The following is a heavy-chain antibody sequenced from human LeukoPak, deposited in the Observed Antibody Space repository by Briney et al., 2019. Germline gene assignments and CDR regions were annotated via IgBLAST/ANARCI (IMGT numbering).Heavy chain of an antibody. V-gene: IGHV3-23*01. CDR1: GFTFSSSA. CDR2: ISNNGGYT. CDR3: ARDRSGSYPNWFDP. Sequence: GGSLRLSCAASGFTFSSSAMSWVRQAPGKGLEWVSAISNNGGYTYYADSVQGRFTISRDNSKNTMYLQMNSLRAEDTALYYCARDRSGSYPNWFDPWGQETLVTVSS. J-gene: IGHJ5*02. D-gene: IGHD3-10*01.